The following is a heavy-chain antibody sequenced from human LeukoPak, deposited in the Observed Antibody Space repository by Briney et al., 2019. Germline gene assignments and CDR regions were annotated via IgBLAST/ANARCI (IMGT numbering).Heavy chain of an antibody. CDR2: INPNSGGT. Sequence: ASVSVSCTASGYTFTGYYMHWVRQAPGQGLEWMGWINPNSGGTNYAQKFQGRVTMTRDTSISTAYMELSRLRSDDTAVYYCAREAVAGTFSYFDYGGQGTLATVSA. D-gene: IGHD6-19*01. CDR3: AREAVAGTFSYFDY. V-gene: IGHV1-2*02. J-gene: IGHJ4*02. CDR1: GYTFTGYY.